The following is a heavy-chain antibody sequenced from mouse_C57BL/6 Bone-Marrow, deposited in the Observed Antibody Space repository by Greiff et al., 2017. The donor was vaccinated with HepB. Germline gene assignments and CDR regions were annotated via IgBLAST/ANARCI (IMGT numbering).Heavy chain of an antibody. V-gene: IGHV1-39*01. J-gene: IGHJ4*01. CDR2: INPNYGTT. CDR1: DYSFTDYN. CDR3: ASSYDGYPLYYAMDY. Sequence: EVKLQESGPELVKPGASVKISCKASDYSFTDYNMNWVKQSNGKSLEWIGVINPNYGTTSYNQKFKGKATLTVDQSSSTAYMQLNSLTSEDSAVYYCASSYDGYPLYYAMDYWGQGTSVTVSS. D-gene: IGHD2-3*01.